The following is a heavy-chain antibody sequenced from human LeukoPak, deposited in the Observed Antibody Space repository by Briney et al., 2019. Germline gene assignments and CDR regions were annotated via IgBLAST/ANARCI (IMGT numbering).Heavy chain of an antibody. V-gene: IGHV3-48*02. Sequence: SGGSLRLSCAASGFTFSSYSMNWVRQAPGKGLEWVPYIGSDSRTIYYADSVKGRFTISRDNAKNSLYLQMKSLRDEDTAVYYCARYGSGTSYITNYFDYWGQGTLVTVSS. CDR3: ARYGSGTSYITNYFDY. CDR2: IGSDSRTI. CDR1: GFTFSSYS. D-gene: IGHD3-10*01. J-gene: IGHJ4*02.